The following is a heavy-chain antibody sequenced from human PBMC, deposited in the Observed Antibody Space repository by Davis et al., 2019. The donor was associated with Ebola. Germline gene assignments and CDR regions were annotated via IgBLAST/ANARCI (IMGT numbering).Heavy chain of an antibody. J-gene: IGHJ4*02. D-gene: IGHD1-7*01. Sequence: GESLKISCAASGFTFSSYSMNWVRQAPGKGLEWVANIKQDGIEKYYVDSVKGRFTVSRDNAKNSLFLQMNSLRDEDTAVYYCARGRWNYAMDYWGLGTLVIVSS. CDR1: GFTFSSYS. CDR2: IKQDGIEK. CDR3: ARGRWNYAMDY. V-gene: IGHV3-7*01.